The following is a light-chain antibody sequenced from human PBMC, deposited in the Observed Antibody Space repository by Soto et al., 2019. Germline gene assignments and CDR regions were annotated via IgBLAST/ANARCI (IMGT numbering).Light chain of an antibody. V-gene: IGKV3-20*01. CDR2: GAS. CDR1: QSVTSNF. Sequence: EIVLTQSPGTLSLSPGERATLSCRASQSVTSNFLAWYQQKPGQAPRLLIYGASTRAVGVPDRFSGSGSGTDFTLTITRMEPEDFAVHYCQQDGRSPSTYTFGQGTRLGVK. CDR3: QQDGRSPSTYT. J-gene: IGKJ2*01.